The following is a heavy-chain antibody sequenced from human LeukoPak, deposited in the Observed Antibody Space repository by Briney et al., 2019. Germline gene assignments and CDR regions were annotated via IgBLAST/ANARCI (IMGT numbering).Heavy chain of an antibody. CDR2: IYSSGSA. CDR1: GGSISSYF. Sequence: PSETLSLTCTVSGGSISSYFWTWIRQPAGKGLEWIGRIYSSGSANYNPSLKSRLTMSVDTSKNQFSLKLTSVTAADTAVYYCARGVSNLDYWGQGTLVTVSS. CDR3: ARGVSNLDY. J-gene: IGHJ4*02. D-gene: IGHD3-10*01. V-gene: IGHV4-4*07.